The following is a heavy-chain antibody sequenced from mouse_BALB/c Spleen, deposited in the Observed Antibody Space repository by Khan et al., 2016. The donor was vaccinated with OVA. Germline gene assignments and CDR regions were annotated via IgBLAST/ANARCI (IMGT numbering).Heavy chain of an antibody. D-gene: IGHD1-1*01. Sequence: VQLQQSGPELVRPGASVKISCKASGYSFTGYFMNWVMQSHGKSLEWIGRINPHIGETFYNQRFKDKATLTVDESSNTAHMELRCLASEDSAVYYCTRIYRSDFDYWGQGTTLTVSS. CDR3: TRIYRSDFDY. J-gene: IGHJ2*01. CDR2: INPHIGET. V-gene: IGHV1-20*02. CDR1: GYSFTGYF.